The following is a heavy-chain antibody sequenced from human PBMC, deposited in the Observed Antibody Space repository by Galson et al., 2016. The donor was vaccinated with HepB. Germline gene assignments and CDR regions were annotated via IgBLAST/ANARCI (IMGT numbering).Heavy chain of an antibody. CDR1: GGSIKIAGYY. D-gene: IGHD2-2*01. V-gene: IGHV4-39*07. CDR3: ARGKVDNYAYFGMDV. Sequence: SETLSLTCTVSGGSIKIAGYYWAWIRQPPGKGLEWIGSVYYGGSTYYSQPLESRVTILIDKPNDQFSLHLGSLTAADTAVYYCARGKVDNYAYFGMDVWGQGTTVTVSS. J-gene: IGHJ6*02. CDR2: VYYGGST.